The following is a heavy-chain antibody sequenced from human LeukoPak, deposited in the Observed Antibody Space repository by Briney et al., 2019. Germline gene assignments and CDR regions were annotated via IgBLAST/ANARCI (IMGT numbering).Heavy chain of an antibody. Sequence: GGSLRLSCAASGFTFSSYAMSWVRQAPGKGLEWVSAISGSGGSTYYADSVKGRFTISRDNSKNTLYLQMNSLRAEDTAVYYCAKGQLDIVLTYYFDYWGQGTLVTVSS. V-gene: IGHV3-23*01. J-gene: IGHJ4*02. CDR3: AKGQLDIVLTYYFDY. CDR2: ISGSGGST. D-gene: IGHD2-8*01. CDR1: GFTFSSYA.